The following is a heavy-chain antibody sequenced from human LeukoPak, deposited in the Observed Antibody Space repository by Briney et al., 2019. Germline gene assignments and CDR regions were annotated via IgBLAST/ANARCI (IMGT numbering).Heavy chain of an antibody. CDR2: ISSSSSTI. V-gene: IGHV3-48*01. D-gene: IGHD3-10*01. CDR3: ASGGSYYYGSDLRGLDY. CDR1: GFTFSSYN. J-gene: IGHJ4*02. Sequence: GGSLRLSCAASGFTFSSYNINWVRQAPGKGLEWVSYISSSSSTIYYADSVKGRFTISRDNAKNSLYLQMNSLRAEDTAVYYCASGGSYYYGSDLRGLDYWGQGTLVTVSS.